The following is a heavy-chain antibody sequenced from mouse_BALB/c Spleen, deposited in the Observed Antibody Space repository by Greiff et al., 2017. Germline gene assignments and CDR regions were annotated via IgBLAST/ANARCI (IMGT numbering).Heavy chain of an antibody. CDR1: GFTFSSFG. D-gene: IGHD1-2*01. V-gene: IGHV5-17*02. Sequence: EVKVVESGGGLVQPGGSRKLSCAASGFTFSSFGMHWVRQAPEKGLEWVAYISSGSSTIYYADTVKGRITISRDNPKNTLFLQMTSLRSEDTAMYYCASSGLRLYFDYWGQGTTLTVSS. CDR2: ISSGSSTI. CDR3: ASSGLRLYFDY. J-gene: IGHJ2*01.